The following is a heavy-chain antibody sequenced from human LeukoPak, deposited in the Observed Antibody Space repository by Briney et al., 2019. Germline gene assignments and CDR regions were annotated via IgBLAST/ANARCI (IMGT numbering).Heavy chain of an antibody. CDR3: AKDLKSYSSSWYGVDY. D-gene: IGHD6-13*01. V-gene: IGHV3-30*18. Sequence: GGSLRLSCAASGFTFSNYWMSWVRQAPGKGLEWVAVISYDGSNKYYADSVKGRFTISRDNSKNTLYLQMNSLRAEDTAVYYCAKDLKSYSSSWYGVDYWGQGTLVTVSS. CDR2: ISYDGSNK. J-gene: IGHJ4*02. CDR1: GFTFSNYW.